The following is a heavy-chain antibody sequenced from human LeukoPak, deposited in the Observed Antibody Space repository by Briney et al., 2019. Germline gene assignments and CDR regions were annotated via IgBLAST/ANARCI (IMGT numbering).Heavy chain of an antibody. J-gene: IGHJ4*02. D-gene: IGHD4-11*01. CDR3: AKRTITFDY. Sequence: GGSLRLSCAASGFTFSSYSMNWVRQAPGKGLEWVSYISSRSTTIYYADSVKGRFTISRDNSKKTLYLQMNSLRAEDTAVYYCAKRTITFDYWGQGTLVTVSS. V-gene: IGHV3-48*01. CDR2: ISSRSTTI. CDR1: GFTFSSYS.